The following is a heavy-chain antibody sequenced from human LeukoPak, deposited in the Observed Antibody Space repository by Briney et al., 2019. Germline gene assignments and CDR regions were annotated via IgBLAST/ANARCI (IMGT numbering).Heavy chain of an antibody. J-gene: IGHJ4*02. CDR2: ISHDGNNK. V-gene: IGHV3-30*18. CDR3: AKSGLSSGWYPYDN. CDR1: GFTFSSYA. D-gene: IGHD6-19*01. Sequence: GGSLRLSCAASGFTFSSYAMSWVRQAPGKGLEWLAVISHDGNNKYYADSVRGRFTLSRDNSKNTLYLQMNSLRAEDTAVYYCAKSGLSSGWYPYDNWGQGALVTVSS.